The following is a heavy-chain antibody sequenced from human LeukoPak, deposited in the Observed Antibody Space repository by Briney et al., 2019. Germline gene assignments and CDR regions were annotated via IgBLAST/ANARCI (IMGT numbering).Heavy chain of an antibody. Sequence: LSGGSLRLSCAASGFTFSSYAMHWVRQAPGKGLEWVAVISYDGSNKYYADSVKGRFTISRDNSKNTLYLQMNSLRAEDTAVYYCARGTGYSGYFFGDYWGQGTLVTVSS. V-gene: IGHV3-30*04. CDR3: ARGTGYSGYFFGDY. CDR1: GFTFSSYA. D-gene: IGHD5-12*01. CDR2: ISYDGSNK. J-gene: IGHJ4*02.